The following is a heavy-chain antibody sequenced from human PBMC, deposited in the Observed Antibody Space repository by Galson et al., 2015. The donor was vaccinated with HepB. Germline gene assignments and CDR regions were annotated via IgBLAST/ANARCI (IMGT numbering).Heavy chain of an antibody. CDR2: IRSKANSYAT. V-gene: IGHV3-73*01. J-gene: IGHJ4*02. D-gene: IGHD5-24*01. CDR1: GFTFSGSA. Sequence: LRLSCAASGFTFSGSAMHWVRQASGKGLEWVGRIRSKANSYATAYAASVKGRFTISRDDSKNTAYLQMNSLKTEDTAVYYCTRLPPRDGYNSNADYWGQGTLVTVSS. CDR3: TRLPPRDGYNSNADY.